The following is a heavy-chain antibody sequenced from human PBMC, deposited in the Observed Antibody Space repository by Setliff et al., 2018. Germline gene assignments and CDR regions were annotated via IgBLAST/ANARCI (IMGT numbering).Heavy chain of an antibody. J-gene: IGHJ4*02. CDR1: GGTFDSYS. CDR2: FTPILLTP. CDR3: ARPRSPKISIFGVTPFDY. V-gene: IGHV1-69*06. Sequence: WASVKVSCKASGGTFDSYSFTWLRQAPGQGLEWVGGFTPILLTPNYAQKFQGRITITADKSTSTAYMELSGLRSDDTAVYFCARPRSPKISIFGVTPFDYWGQGTLVTVSS. D-gene: IGHD3-3*01.